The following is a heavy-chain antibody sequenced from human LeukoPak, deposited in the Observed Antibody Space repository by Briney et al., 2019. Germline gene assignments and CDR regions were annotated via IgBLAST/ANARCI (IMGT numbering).Heavy chain of an antibody. Sequence: PGGSLRLSCAASGFTFSSYWMNWVRQAPGKGLEWVANIKQDGSDKNYVDSVKGRFTISRDNAKDSLYLQMHGLRADDTAVYYCVRVSGWLTSHWGQGTMVTVSS. CDR1: GFTFSSYW. CDR2: IKQDGSDK. CDR3: VRVSGWLTSH. J-gene: IGHJ3*01. V-gene: IGHV3-7*04. D-gene: IGHD6-19*01.